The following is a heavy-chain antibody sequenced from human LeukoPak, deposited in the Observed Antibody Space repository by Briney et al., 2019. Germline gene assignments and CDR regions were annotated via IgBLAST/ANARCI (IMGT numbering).Heavy chain of an antibody. D-gene: IGHD5-24*01. V-gene: IGHV4-59*01. J-gene: IGHJ4*02. CDR1: GGSISSYY. CDR2: IYYSGST. CDR3: ARDGNRRRDGYNVFDY. Sequence: PSETLSLTCTVSGGSISSYYWSWIRQPPGKGLEWIGYIYYSGSTNYNPSLKSRVTISVDTSKNQFPLKLSSVTAADTAVYYCARDGNRRRDGYNVFDYWGQGTLVTVSS.